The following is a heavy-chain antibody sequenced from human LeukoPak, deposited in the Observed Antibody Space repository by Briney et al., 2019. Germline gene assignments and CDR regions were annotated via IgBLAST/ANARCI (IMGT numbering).Heavy chain of an antibody. J-gene: IGHJ5*02. V-gene: IGHV1-46*01. CDR3: AREYQLLGTVYNYFDP. CDR1: GYTFTSYY. CDR2: INPSGGST. D-gene: IGHD2-2*01. Sequence: ASVKVSCKASGYTFTSYYMHWVRQAPGQGLEWMGIINPSGGSTSYAQKFQGRVTMTRNTSISTAYMELTSLRSEDTAVYYCAREYQLLGTVYNYFDPWGQGTLVTVSS.